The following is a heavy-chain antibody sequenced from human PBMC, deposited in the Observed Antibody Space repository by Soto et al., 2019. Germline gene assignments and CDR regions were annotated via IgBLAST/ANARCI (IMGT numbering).Heavy chain of an antibody. V-gene: IGHV3-23*01. J-gene: IGHJ4*02. Sequence: PGGSLRLSCAASGFTFSSYAMSWVRPAPGKGLEWVSAISGSGGSTYYADSVKGRFTISRDNSKNTLYLQMNSLRAEDTAVYYCAKGLVDSSGITGFDYWGQGTLVTVSS. D-gene: IGHD3-22*01. CDR2: ISGSGGST. CDR3: AKGLVDSSGITGFDY. CDR1: GFTFSSYA.